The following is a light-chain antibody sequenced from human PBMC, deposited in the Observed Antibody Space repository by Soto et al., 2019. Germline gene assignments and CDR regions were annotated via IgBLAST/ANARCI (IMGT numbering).Light chain of an antibody. CDR1: QSISSW. V-gene: IGKV1-5*01. J-gene: IGKJ1*01. CDR3: QQYYSYPT. CDR2: DAS. Sequence: DIQMTQSPSTLSASVGDRVTITCRASQSISSWLAWYQQKAGKAPKLLIFDASSLESGVPSRFSGSGSGTEFTLTISSLQADDFATYYCQQYYSYPTFGQGTRWIS.